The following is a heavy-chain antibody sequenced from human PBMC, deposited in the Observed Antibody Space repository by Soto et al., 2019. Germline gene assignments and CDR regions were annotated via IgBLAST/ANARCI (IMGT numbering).Heavy chain of an antibody. V-gene: IGHV3-33*01. CDR3: ARDQTDSGGYSDS. CDR2: IWNDGSNE. Sequence: QVQLVESGGGVVQPGGSLRLSCEASGFNFSSYGIHWVRQAPGKGLEWVAIIWNDGSNEYYADSVKGRFTISRDNSKNTVDLQVSKLRAEDRAVYFWARDQTDSGGYSDSWGQGTLVTVPS. CDR1: GFNFSSYG. D-gene: IGHD3-22*01. J-gene: IGHJ4*02.